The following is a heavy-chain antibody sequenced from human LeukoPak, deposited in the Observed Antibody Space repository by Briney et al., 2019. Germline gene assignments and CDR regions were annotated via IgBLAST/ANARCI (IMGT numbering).Heavy chain of an antibody. CDR3: ARRRKDLNWFDP. CDR1: GGSFRSSYYS. J-gene: IGHJ5*02. Sequence: PSETLSVTCTVSGGSFRSSYYSWGWIRRPPGKGLEWIALINYSGRTFYNPSLESRVTISVDMSKNQFSLRLNSVTAADTAVYYCARRRKDLNWFDPWGQGTLVTVSS. CDR2: INYSGRT. V-gene: IGHV4-39*01.